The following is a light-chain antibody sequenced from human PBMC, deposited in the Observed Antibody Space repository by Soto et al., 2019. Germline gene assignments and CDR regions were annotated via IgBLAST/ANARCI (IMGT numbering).Light chain of an antibody. V-gene: IGKV1-33*01. CDR3: QQYENFPVT. CDR1: HDIRKY. Sequence: DIQMTQSPSSLSASVGDRVTITCQASHDIRKYLNWYQQKPGKAPKLLIYDASNLETGVPSRFTGSGSGTDFTFTISSLRPEDIATYYCQQYENFPVTFGQGTRLESK. J-gene: IGKJ5*01. CDR2: DAS.